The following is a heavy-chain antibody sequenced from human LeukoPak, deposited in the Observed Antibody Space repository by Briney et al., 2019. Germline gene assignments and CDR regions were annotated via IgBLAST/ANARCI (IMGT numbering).Heavy chain of an antibody. Sequence: SETLSLTCTVSGGSISSYYWSWIRQPPGKGLEWIGYIYYSGSTNYNPSLKSRVTISVDTSKNQFSLKLSSVTAADTAVYYCARHGGYYYYYYSMDVWGQGTTVTVSS. J-gene: IGHJ6*02. CDR3: ARHGGYYYYYYSMDV. V-gene: IGHV4-59*08. CDR1: GGSISSYY. CDR2: IYYSGST. D-gene: IGHD3-16*01.